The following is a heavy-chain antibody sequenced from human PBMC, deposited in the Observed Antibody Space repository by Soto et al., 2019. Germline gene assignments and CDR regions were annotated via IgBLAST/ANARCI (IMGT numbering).Heavy chain of an antibody. V-gene: IGHV1-18*01. CDR3: ARDKNKDYDILTGYDY. CDR2: ISAYNGNT. D-gene: IGHD3-9*01. J-gene: IGHJ4*02. CDR1: GYTFTSYG. Sequence: GASVKVSCKASGYTFTSYGINWVRQAPGQELEWMGWISAYNGNTNYAQKLQGRVTMTTDTSTSTAYMELRSLRSDDTVVYYCARDKNKDYDILTGYDYWGQGTLVTVSS.